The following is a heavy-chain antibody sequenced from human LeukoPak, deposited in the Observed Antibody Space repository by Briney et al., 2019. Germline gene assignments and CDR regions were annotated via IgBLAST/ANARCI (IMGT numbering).Heavy chain of an antibody. CDR3: AKSHTAMVPNFDY. J-gene: IGHJ4*02. Sequence: PGGSLRLSCAASGFTFSSYWMSWVRQAPGKGLEWVAVISYDGSNKYYADSVKGRFTISRDNSKNTLYLQMNSLRAEDTAVYYCAKSHTAMVPNFDYWGQGTLVTVSS. CDR1: GFTFSSYW. V-gene: IGHV3-30*18. CDR2: ISYDGSNK. D-gene: IGHD5-18*01.